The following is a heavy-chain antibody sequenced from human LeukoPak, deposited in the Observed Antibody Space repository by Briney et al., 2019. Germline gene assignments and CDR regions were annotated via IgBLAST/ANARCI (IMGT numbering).Heavy chain of an antibody. Sequence: ASVKVSFKASGYTFTSYDINWVRQATGQGLEWMGWMNPNSGNTGYAQKFQGRVTMTRNTSISTAYMELSSLRSEDTAVYYCARGVHDYGDRYAFDIWGQGTMVTVSS. D-gene: IGHD4-17*01. CDR1: GYTFTSYD. CDR3: ARGVHDYGDRYAFDI. J-gene: IGHJ3*02. V-gene: IGHV1-8*01. CDR2: MNPNSGNT.